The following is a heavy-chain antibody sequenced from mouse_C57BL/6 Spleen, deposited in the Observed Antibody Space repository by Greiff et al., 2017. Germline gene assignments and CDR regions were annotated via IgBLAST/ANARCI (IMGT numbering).Heavy chain of an antibody. V-gene: IGHV14-4*01. CDR2: IDPENGDT. Sequence: VQLQQSGAELVRPGASVKLSCTASGFNIKDDYMHWVKQRPEQGLEWIGWIDPENGDTEYASKFQGKATITADPSSNTAYLQLSSLTSEDTAVYYCTKSGKSYFDYWGQGTTLTVSS. CDR3: TKSGKSYFDY. CDR1: GFNIKDDY. D-gene: IGHD1-3*01. J-gene: IGHJ2*01.